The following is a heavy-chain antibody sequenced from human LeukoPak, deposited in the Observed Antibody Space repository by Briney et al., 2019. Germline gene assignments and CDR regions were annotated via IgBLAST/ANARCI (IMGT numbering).Heavy chain of an antibody. V-gene: IGHV3-23*01. CDR3: AKKWGVGTTTLDYFDY. Sequence: GESLRLSCTASGFTFSNFWMGWVRQAPGKGLEWVSGISGSGGSTYYADSAKGRFTISRDNSKNTLYLQMNSLTDEDTAVYYCAKKWGVGTTTLDYFDYWGQGTLVTVSS. J-gene: IGHJ4*02. CDR2: ISGSGGST. D-gene: IGHD1-26*01. CDR1: GFTFSNFW.